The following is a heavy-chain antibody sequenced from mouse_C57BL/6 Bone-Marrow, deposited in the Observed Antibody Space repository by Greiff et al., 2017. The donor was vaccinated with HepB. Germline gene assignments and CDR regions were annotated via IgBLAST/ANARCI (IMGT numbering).Heavy chain of an antibody. Sequence: VKLVESGAELAKPGASVKLSCKASGYTFTSYWMHWVKQRPGKGLEWIGYTNPSSGYTKYNQKFKDKATLTADKSSSTAYMQLSSLTYEDSAVYYCASGSSYLYAMDYWGQGTSVTVSS. D-gene: IGHD1-1*01. J-gene: IGHJ4*01. V-gene: IGHV1-7*01. CDR3: ASGSSYLYAMDY. CDR1: GYTFTSYW. CDR2: TNPSSGYT.